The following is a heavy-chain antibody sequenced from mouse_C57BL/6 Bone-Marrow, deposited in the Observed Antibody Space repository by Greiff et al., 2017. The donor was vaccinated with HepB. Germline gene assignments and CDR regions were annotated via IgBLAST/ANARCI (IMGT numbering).Heavy chain of an antibody. V-gene: IGHV14-3*01. CDR2: IDPANGNT. CDR1: GFTIKNTY. Sequence: EVQVVQSVAELVRPGASVKLSCTASGFTIKNTYMHWVKQRPEQGLEWIGRIDPANGNTKYAPKFQGKATITADTSSNTAYLQLSSLTSEDTAIYYCANRFITAVSYWYFGVWGTGTTVTVSS. CDR3: ANRFITAVSYWYFGV. J-gene: IGHJ1*03. D-gene: IGHD1-1*01.